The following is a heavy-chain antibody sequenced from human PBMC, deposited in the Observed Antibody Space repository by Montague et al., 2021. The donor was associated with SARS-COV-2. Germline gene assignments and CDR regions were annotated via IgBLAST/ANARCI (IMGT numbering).Heavy chain of an antibody. CDR2: ILSNAGT. Sequence: SETLSLTCASSSGSFITRMTLCSGCIRQCTANRLYWIERILSNAGTNYNPSRKSRLTMSVDSSANQFSLKLTSATAADTAVYYCARDYYDSTGLNWFDPWG. CDR3: ARDYYDSTGLNWFDP. V-gene: IGHV4-4*07. J-gene: IGHJ5*02. CDR1: SGSFITRMTLC. D-gene: IGHD3-22*01.